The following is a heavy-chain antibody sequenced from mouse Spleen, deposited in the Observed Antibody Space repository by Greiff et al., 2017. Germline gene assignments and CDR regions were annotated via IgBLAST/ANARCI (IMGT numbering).Heavy chain of an antibody. D-gene: IGHD2-13*01. Sequence: EVKLVESGGGLVKPGGSLKLSCAASGFTFSDYGMAWVRQAPGKGPEWVAFISNLAYSIYYADTVTGRFTISRENAKNTLYLEMSSLRSEDTAMYYCARQGYGDYLFAYWGQGTLVTVSA. V-gene: IGHV5-15*01. J-gene: IGHJ3*01. CDR2: ISNLAYSI. CDR1: GFTFSDYG. CDR3: ARQGYGDYLFAY.